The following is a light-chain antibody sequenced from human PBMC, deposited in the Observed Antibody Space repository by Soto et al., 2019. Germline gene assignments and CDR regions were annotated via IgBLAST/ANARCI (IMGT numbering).Light chain of an antibody. CDR1: QSISSY. CDR2: AAS. CDR3: HHSYSTLTTYT. J-gene: IGKJ2*01. V-gene: IGKV1-39*01. Sequence: DIQMTQSPSSLSASVGDRVTITCRASQSISSYLNWYQQKPGKAPKLLIYAASSLQSGVPSRFSGSGSGTEFTLTISIMQPEDFATYYCHHSYSTLTTYTFGHGTKLEIK.